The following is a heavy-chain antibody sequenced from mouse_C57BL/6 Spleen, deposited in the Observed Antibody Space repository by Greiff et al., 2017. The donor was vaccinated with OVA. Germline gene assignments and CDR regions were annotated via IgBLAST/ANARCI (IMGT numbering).Heavy chain of an antibody. CDR1: GYAFSSSW. J-gene: IGHJ3*01. D-gene: IGHD2-3*01. CDR3: ARSIYDGYSPFAY. Sequence: QVQLQQSGPELVKPGASVKISCKASGYAFSSSWMNWVKQRPGKGLEWIGRIYPGDGDTNYNGKFKGKATLTADKSSSTAYMQLSSLTSEDSAVYFCARSIYDGYSPFAYWGQGTLVTVSA. V-gene: IGHV1-82*01. CDR2: IYPGDGDT.